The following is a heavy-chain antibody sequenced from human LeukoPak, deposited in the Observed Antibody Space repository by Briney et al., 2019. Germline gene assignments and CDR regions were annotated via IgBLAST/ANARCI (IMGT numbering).Heavy chain of an antibody. CDR3: ATKQWLAPPPDS. V-gene: IGHV3-74*01. J-gene: IGHJ4*02. D-gene: IGHD6-19*01. CDR1: GFTFSKCW. CDR2: INTDGTVT. Sequence: PGGSLRLSCAASGFTFSKCWMLWVRQAPGKELESVSRINTDGTVTTYADSVKGRFTVSRDNADNTMFLQMNSVRDEDTAVYYCATKQWLAPPPDSWGQGTPVTVSS.